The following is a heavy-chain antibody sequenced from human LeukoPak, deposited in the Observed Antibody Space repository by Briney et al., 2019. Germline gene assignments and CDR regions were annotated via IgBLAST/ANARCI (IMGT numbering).Heavy chain of an antibody. CDR3: ARLRGSGKEYFDY. V-gene: IGHV4-30-4*07. Sequence: PSQTLSLTCAVSGGSISSGGYSWNWIRQPPGKGLEWIGYIYTSGSTNYNPSLKSRVTISVDTSKNQFSLKLSSVTAADTAVYYCARLRGSGKEYFDYWGQGTLVTVSS. D-gene: IGHD3-10*01. CDR2: IYTSGST. CDR1: GGSISSGGYS. J-gene: IGHJ4*02.